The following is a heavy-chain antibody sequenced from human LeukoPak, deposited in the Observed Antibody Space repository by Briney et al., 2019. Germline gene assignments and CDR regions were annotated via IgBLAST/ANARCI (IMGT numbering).Heavy chain of an antibody. D-gene: IGHD5-12*01. Sequence: SETLSLTCTVSGGSISSYYWSWIRQPPGKGLEWIGYIYYSGSTNYNPSLKSRATISVDTSKNQFSLKLSSVTAADTAVYYCAMMDIVANLDAFDIWGQGTMVTVSS. V-gene: IGHV4-59*01. CDR3: AMMDIVANLDAFDI. CDR1: GGSISSYY. CDR2: IYYSGST. J-gene: IGHJ3*02.